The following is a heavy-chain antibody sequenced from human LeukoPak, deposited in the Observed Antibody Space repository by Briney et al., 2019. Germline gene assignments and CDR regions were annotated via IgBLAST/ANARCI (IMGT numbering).Heavy chain of an antibody. CDR3: ARDVKYCSSTSCYGKDAFDI. CDR1: GYTFTGYY. CDR2: INPNSGGT. V-gene: IGHV1-2*02. D-gene: IGHD2-2*01. J-gene: IGHJ3*02. Sequence: GASVKVSCKASGYTFTGYYMHWVRQAPGQGLEWMGWINPNSGGTNYAQKFQGRVTMTRDTSISTAYMELSRLRSDDTAVYYCARDVKYCSSTSCYGKDAFDIWGQGTMVTVSS.